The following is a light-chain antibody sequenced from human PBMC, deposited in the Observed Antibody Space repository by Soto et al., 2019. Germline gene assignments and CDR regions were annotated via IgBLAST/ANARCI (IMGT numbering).Light chain of an antibody. CDR2: DAS. J-gene: IGKJ1*01. Sequence: AIQMTQYPSSLSASVGVRVTITSRASQGIRNDLGWYQQKPGKAPKLLIFDASSLRSGVPSRFSGSGSGTDFTLTISSMQPEDFATYYCQQANSLPWTFGQGTKV. CDR1: QGIRND. V-gene: IGKV1-6*01. CDR3: QQANSLPWT.